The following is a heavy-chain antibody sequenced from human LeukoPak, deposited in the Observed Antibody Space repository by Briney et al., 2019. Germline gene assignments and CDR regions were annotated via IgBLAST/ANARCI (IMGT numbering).Heavy chain of an antibody. V-gene: IGHV3-9*01. D-gene: IGHD5-24*01. CDR3: AKDIGYTAYGMDV. J-gene: IGHJ6*02. CDR1: GFIFADYA. CDR2: ISGNSGSI. Sequence: GRSLRLSCASSGFIFADYAVHWVRQAPGKGLEWVSGISGNSGSIGYADSVKGRFTISRDNAKNSLYLQMNSLRAEDTALYYCAKDIGYTAYGMDVWGQGTTVTVSS.